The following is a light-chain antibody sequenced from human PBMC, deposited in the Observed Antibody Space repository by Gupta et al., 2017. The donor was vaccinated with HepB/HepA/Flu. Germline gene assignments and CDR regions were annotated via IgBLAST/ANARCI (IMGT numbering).Light chain of an antibody. CDR3: QQYGSSPPMYT. Sequence: EIVLTQSPGTLSLSPGERATLSCRASQSVSSSSLAWYQQKPGQAPRLLIYGASSRATGIPDRFSGSGSGTDFTLTISRLEPEDVAVYYCQQYGSSPPMYTFGQGTKLEIK. CDR2: GAS. J-gene: IGKJ2*01. CDR1: QSVSSSS. V-gene: IGKV3-20*01.